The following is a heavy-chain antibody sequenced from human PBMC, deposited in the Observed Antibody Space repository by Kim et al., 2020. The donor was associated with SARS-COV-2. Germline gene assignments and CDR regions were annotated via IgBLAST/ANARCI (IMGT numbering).Heavy chain of an antibody. CDR2: IYWDDDE. V-gene: IGHV2-5*02. CDR1: GFSLSPNGVG. Sequence: SGPTLVNPTQTLTLTCTFSGFSLSPNGVGVGWIRQPPGKALEWLAVIYWDDDERYSPSLKSRLSITMDTSKNQVVLTMTNMDPVDTATYFCAYRPSSGSDFHHWGQGTLVTVSS. J-gene: IGHJ4*02. D-gene: IGHD3-22*01. CDR3: AYRPSSGSDFHH.